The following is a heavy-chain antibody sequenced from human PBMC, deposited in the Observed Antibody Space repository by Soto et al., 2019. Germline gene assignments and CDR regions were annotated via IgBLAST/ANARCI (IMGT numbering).Heavy chain of an antibody. Sequence: EVQLVESGGGLVQPGGSLRLSCAASGFTFSNYWMSWARQAPGKGLEWVAVIKQDGSETYYVDSVKGRFTISRDNAKNSLYLQMNSLRAEDTAVYFCVTDWGQLSGAWGQGILVTASS. CDR1: GFTFSNYW. D-gene: IGHD3-16*01. CDR3: VTDWGQLSGA. CDR2: IKQDGSET. V-gene: IGHV3-7*03. J-gene: IGHJ5*02.